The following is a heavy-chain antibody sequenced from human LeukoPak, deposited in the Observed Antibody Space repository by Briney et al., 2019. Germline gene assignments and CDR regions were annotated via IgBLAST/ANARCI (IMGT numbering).Heavy chain of an antibody. CDR1: GFTFSSYE. V-gene: IGHV3-48*03. D-gene: IGHD5-12*01. CDR2: ISSSGSTI. Sequence: QTGGSLRLSCAASGFTFSSYEINWVRQAPGKGLEWLSYISSSGSTIYYADSVKGRFTISRDNAKNSLYLQMNSLRAEDTAVYYCARDGMGGYDYFDYWGQGTLVTVSS. J-gene: IGHJ4*02. CDR3: ARDGMGGYDYFDY.